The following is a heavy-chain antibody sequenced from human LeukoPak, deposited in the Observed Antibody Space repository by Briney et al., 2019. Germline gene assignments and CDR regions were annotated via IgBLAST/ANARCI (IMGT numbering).Heavy chain of an antibody. J-gene: IGHJ4*02. V-gene: IGHV4-61*02. CDR2: IYTSGST. CDR1: GDSISSGSYY. Sequence: SQTLSLTCTVSGDSISSGSYYWSWIRQPAGKGLEWIGRIYTSGSTNYNPSLKSRVTISVDTSKNQFSLKLSSVTAADTAVYYCASLPTWSGYYRVEAQAFDYWGQGTLVTVSS. CDR3: ASLPTWSGYYRVEAQAFDY. D-gene: IGHD3-3*01.